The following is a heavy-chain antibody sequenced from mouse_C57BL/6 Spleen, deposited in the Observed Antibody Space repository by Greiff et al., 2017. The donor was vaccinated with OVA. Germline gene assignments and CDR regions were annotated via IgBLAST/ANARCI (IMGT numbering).Heavy chain of an antibody. V-gene: IGHV1-50*01. J-gene: IGHJ3*01. CDR2: IDPSDSYT. D-gene: IGHD2-5*01. CDR1: GYTFTSYW. CDR3: ARRGSNSWCAY. Sequence: VQLQQPGAELVKPGASVKLSCKASGYTFTSYWMQWVKQRPGQGLEWIGEIDPSDSYTNYNQKFKGKATLTVDTSSSTAYMQLSSLTSEDSAVYYCARRGSNSWCAYGGQGTLVTVSA.